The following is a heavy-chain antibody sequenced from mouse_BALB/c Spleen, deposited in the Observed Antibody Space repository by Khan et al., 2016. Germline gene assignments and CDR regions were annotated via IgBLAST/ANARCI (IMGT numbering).Heavy chain of an antibody. CDR3: SSHYDGFAY. V-gene: IGHV2-6-7*01. CDR2: IWADGRT. D-gene: IGHD1-2*01. CDR1: GFSLTGYG. Sequence: QVQLKQSGPGLVAPSQSLSITCTVSGFSLTGYGVNWVRQPPGKGLEWLGKIWADGRTDYNSALKSSVSISKDNSKSQVVLKMNSLQTDDTANYYCSSHYDGFAYWGQGTLVIVSA. J-gene: IGHJ3*01.